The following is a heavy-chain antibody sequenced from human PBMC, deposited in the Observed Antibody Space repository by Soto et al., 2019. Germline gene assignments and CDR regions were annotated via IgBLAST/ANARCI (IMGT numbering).Heavy chain of an antibody. J-gene: IGHJ4*02. Sequence: QLQLQESGPGLVKPSETLSLACTVSGGSISSNSYYWDWIRQPPGKGLEWIGSMYYSGATYHNPSLQSRVTISGDTSKNQFSLNLRSVPAADTTVYYCARHAAYDSVWGKSDGSDYWGQGTLVTVSS. D-gene: IGHD3-16*01. CDR1: GGSISSNSYY. V-gene: IGHV4-39*01. CDR2: MYYSGAT. CDR3: ARHAAYDSVWGKSDGSDY.